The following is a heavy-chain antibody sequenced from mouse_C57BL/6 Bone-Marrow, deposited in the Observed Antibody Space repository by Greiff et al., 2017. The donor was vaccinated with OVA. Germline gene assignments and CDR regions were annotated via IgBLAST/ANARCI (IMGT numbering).Heavy chain of an antibody. D-gene: IGHD1-1*01. Sequence: QVQLKQSGAELARPGASVKLSCKASGYTFTSYGISWVKQRTGQGLEWIGEIYPRSGNTYYNEKFKGKATLTADKSSSTAYMALRSLTSEDSAVYFCAITTVVEGGNAMDYWGQGTSVTVSS. CDR1: GYTFTSYG. CDR2: IYPRSGNT. CDR3: AITTVVEGGNAMDY. J-gene: IGHJ4*01. V-gene: IGHV1-81*01.